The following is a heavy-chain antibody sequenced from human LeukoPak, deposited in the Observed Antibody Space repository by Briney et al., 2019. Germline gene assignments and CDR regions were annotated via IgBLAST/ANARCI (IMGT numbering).Heavy chain of an antibody. CDR1: GGTFSSYA. CDR2: IIPIFGTA. V-gene: IGHV1-69*13. CDR3: ARDNTYYDILTGYWSGYYFDY. Sequence: GASVKVSCKASGGTFSSYAISWVRQAPGQGLEWMGGIIPIFGTANYAQKFQGRVTITADESTSTAYMELSSLRSEDTAVYYCARDNTYYDILTGYWSGYYFDYWGQGTLVTVSS. J-gene: IGHJ4*02. D-gene: IGHD3-9*01.